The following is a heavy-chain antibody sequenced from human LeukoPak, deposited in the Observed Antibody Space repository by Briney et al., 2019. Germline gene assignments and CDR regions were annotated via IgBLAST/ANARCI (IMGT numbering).Heavy chain of an antibody. D-gene: IGHD4-11*01. V-gene: IGHV4-34*01. CDR2: INHSGST. CDR1: GGSFSGYY. CDR3: ARVMTTVPNFPRRFDP. J-gene: IGHJ5*02. Sequence: SETLSLTCAVYGGSFSGYYWSWIRQPPGKGLEWIGEINHSGSTNYNPSLKSRRTISVDTSKNQFSLKLSSVTAADTAVYYCARVMTTVPNFPRRFDPWGQGTLVTVSS.